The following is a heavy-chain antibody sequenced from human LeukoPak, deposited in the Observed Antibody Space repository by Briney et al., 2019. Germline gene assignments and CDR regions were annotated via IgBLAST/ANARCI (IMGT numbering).Heavy chain of an antibody. D-gene: IGHD6-6*01. CDR2: ISGSGGST. Sequence: GGSLRLSCAASGFTFSSYAMSWARQAPGKGLEWVSAISGSGGSTYYADSVKGRFTISRDNSKNTLYLQMNSLRAEDTAVYYCAKWGSSSSAYYYYYMDVWGKGTTVTVSS. J-gene: IGHJ6*03. CDR1: GFTFSSYA. CDR3: AKWGSSSSAYYYYYMDV. V-gene: IGHV3-23*01.